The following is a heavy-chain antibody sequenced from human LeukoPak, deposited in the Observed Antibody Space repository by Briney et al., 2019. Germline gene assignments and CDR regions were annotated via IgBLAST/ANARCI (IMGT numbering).Heavy chain of an antibody. Sequence: ASVKVSCKASGYTFTSYDINWVRQATGQGLEWMGWMNPNSGNTGYAQKFQGRVTMTRNTSISTAYMELSSLGSEDTAVYYCARLHYDYVWGSYRPNYGMDVWGQGTTVTVSS. D-gene: IGHD3-16*02. V-gene: IGHV1-8*01. CDR1: GYTFTSYD. CDR3: ARLHYDYVWGSYRPNYGMDV. CDR2: MNPNSGNT. J-gene: IGHJ6*02.